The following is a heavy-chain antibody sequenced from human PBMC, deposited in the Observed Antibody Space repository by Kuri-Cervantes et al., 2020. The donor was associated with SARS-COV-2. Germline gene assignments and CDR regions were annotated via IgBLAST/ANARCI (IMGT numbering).Heavy chain of an antibody. Sequence: GESLKISCAASGFTFSDYYMSWIRQAPGKGLEWVSYISSSSSYTNYADSVKGRFTISRDNAKNSLYLQMNSLRAEDTAVYYCARDGVEPDYYYGMDVWGQGTTVTVSS. V-gene: IGHV3-11*06. CDR3: ARDGVEPDYYYGMDV. CDR2: ISSSSSYT. CDR1: GFTFSDYY. J-gene: IGHJ6*02. D-gene: IGHD1-1*01.